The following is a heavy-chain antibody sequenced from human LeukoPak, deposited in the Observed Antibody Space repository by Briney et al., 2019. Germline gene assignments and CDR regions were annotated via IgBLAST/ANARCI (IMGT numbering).Heavy chain of an antibody. J-gene: IGHJ6*03. V-gene: IGHV3-21*01. CDR2: ISSSSSYI. CDR3: ARVGRNYDFWSGSPGDYYMDV. CDR1: AFTLGRYS. Sequence: GGSLSLSCAASAFTLGRYSMNWVRQAPGKGLEWDSSISSSSSYIYYADSVKGRFTISRDNAKNSLYLQMNSLRAEDTAVYYCARVGRNYDFWSGSPGDYYMDVWGKGTTVTVSS. D-gene: IGHD3-3*01.